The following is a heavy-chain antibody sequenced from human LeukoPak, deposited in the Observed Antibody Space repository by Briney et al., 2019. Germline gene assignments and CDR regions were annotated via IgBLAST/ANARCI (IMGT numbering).Heavy chain of an antibody. Sequence: QGRSLRLSRTASGFTFGDYAMSWVRQAPGMGLEWVGFIRSKAYGGTTEYAASVKGRFTISRDDSKSIAYLQMNSLKTEDTAVYYCTRAGGWKDFDYWGQGTLVTVSS. D-gene: IGHD1-1*01. CDR1: GFTFGDYA. CDR2: IRSKAYGGTT. J-gene: IGHJ4*02. V-gene: IGHV3-49*04. CDR3: TRAGGWKDFDY.